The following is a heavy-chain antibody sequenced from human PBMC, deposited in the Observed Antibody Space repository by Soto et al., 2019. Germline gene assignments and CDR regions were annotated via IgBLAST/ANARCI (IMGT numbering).Heavy chain of an antibody. CDR3: ARGDYVDLSVDY. Sequence: SETLSLTCTVSGGSISSGGYYWSWIRQHPGKGLEWIGYIYYSGSTYYNPSLKSRVTISVDTSKNQFSLKLSSVTAADTAVYYCARGDYVDLSVDYWGQGTLVTVSS. D-gene: IGHD4-17*01. J-gene: IGHJ4*02. CDR1: GGSISSGGYY. CDR2: IYYSGST. V-gene: IGHV4-31*03.